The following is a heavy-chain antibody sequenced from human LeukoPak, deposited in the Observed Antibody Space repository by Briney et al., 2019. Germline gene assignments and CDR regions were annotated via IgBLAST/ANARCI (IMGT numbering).Heavy chain of an antibody. CDR3: AMGITMSY. Sequence: SETLSLTCAVYGESFSGYYWSWIRQPPGKGLEWIGEINDSGSTNYNPSLKSRLTISVDTAKNQFSLKLSSVTAADTAVYYCAMGITMSYWGREPWSPSPQ. V-gene: IGHV4-34*01. CDR2: INDSGST. J-gene: IGHJ4*02. D-gene: IGHD3-22*01. CDR1: GESFSGYY.